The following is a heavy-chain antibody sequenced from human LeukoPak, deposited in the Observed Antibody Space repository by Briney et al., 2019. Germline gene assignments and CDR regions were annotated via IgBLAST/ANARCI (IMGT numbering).Heavy chain of an antibody. CDR2: IYHSGST. V-gene: IGHV4-38-2*02. D-gene: IGHD6-13*01. CDR3: ASSGSSWYDRDY. J-gene: IGHJ4*02. Sequence: PSETLSLTCTVSGYSISSGYYWGWIRQPPGKGLEWIGSIYHSGSTYYNPSLKSRVTISVDTSKNQFSLKLSSVTAADTAVYYCASSGSSWYDRDYWGQGTLVTVSS. CDR1: GYSISSGYY.